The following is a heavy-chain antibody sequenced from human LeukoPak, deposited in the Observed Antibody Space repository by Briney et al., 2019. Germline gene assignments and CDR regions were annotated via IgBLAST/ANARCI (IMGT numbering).Heavy chain of an antibody. CDR2: ISYDESDK. J-gene: IGHJ6*02. CDR3: AKGVVAATNAAYYGMDV. V-gene: IGHV3-30*18. Sequence: GGSLGLSCAASGFTFSNYGMHWVRPAPGKGLEWVAVISYDESDKYYADSVKGRFTISRDNSKNTLYLQMNSLRPEDTAVYYCAKGVVAATNAAYYGMDVWGQGTTVTVSS. D-gene: IGHD2-15*01. CDR1: GFTFSNYG.